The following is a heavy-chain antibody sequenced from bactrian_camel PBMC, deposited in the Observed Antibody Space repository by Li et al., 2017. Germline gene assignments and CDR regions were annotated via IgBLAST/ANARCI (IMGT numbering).Heavy chain of an antibody. J-gene: IGHJ6*01. Sequence: HVQLVESGGGLVQPGGSLRLSCAASGYTFSGNCMAWFRQAPGKEREGVAAIDSTGSPTYTYSVKDRFTISRDDAKNTVYLQLNSLQPDDTAMYYCAAGLKWCRQGYPTADFRYLGQGTQVTVS. V-gene: IGHV3S53*01. D-gene: IGHD2*01. CDR2: IDSTGSP. CDR1: GYTFSGNC. CDR3: AAGLKWCRQGYPTADFRY.